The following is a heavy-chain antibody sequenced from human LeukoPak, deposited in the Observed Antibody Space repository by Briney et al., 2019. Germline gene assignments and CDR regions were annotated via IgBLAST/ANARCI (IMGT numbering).Heavy chain of an antibody. CDR2: ISGSGGST. D-gene: IGHD1-26*01. CDR3: AKDLSGWETLQRDFDY. V-gene: IGHV3-23*01. Sequence: PGGSLRLSCAASGFTFSSYAMSWVRQAPGKGLEWVSAISGSGGSTYYADSVKGRFTISRDNSKDTLYLQMNSLRAEDTAVYYCAKDLSGWETLQRDFDYWGQGTLVTVSS. J-gene: IGHJ4*02. CDR1: GFTFSSYA.